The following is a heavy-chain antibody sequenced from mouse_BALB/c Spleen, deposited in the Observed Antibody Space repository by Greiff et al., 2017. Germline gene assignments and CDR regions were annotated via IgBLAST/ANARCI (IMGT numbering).Heavy chain of an antibody. V-gene: IGHV2-6-7*01. CDR1: GFSLTGYG. CDR3: ARDRDYYGSFFDY. Sequence: VQLQQSGPGLVAPSQSLSITCTVSGFSLTGYGVNWVRQPPGKGLEWLGMIWGDGSTDYNSALKSRLSISKDNSKSQVFLKMNSLQTDDTARYYCARDRDYYGSFFDYWGQGTTLTVSS. J-gene: IGHJ2*01. CDR2: IWGDGST. D-gene: IGHD1-1*01.